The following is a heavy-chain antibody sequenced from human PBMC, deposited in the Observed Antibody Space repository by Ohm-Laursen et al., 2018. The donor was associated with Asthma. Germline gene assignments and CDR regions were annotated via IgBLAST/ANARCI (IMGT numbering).Heavy chain of an antibody. CDR2: ISSSSSYI. J-gene: IGHJ6*02. CDR3: AKAFNDIVVVPAAMRDYYYGMDV. D-gene: IGHD2-2*01. V-gene: IGHV3-21*01. Sequence: SLRLSCSASGFTFSSYSMNWVRQAPGKGLEWVSSISSSSSYIYYADSVKGRFTISRDNAKNSLYLQMNSLRAEDTAVYYCAKAFNDIVVVPAAMRDYYYGMDVWGQGTTVTVSS. CDR1: GFTFSSYS.